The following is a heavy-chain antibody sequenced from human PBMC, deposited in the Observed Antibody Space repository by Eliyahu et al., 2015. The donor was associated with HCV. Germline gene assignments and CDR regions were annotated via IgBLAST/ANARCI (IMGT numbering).Heavy chain of an antibody. CDR1: GFTFRTYV. V-gene: IGHV3-23*04. Sequence: EVQLVESGGGLVQPGGSLRLSCTASGFTFRTYVMNWVRLRPGPGKGLEWVSGISAGGTTTDYVDSVKGRFTISRDNSRNTLYLQMDSLRAEDTAVYYCATSRRGYMYGYDYWGQGTLVSVSS. CDR3: ATSRRGYMYGYDY. CDR2: ISAGGTTT. J-gene: IGHJ4*02. D-gene: IGHD5-18*01.